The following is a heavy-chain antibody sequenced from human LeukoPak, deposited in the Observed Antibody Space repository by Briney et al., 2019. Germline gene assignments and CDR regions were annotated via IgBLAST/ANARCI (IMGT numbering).Heavy chain of an antibody. CDR2: INSSGGST. V-gene: IGHV1-46*01. D-gene: IGHD3-22*01. J-gene: IGHJ3*02. Sequence: GASVKVSCKASGYTFAGYRTHWVRQAPGQGLEWMGIINSSGGSTSYAQKFQGRVTMTRDMSTSTVYMDLSSLRSEDTAVYYCARDPGSYYDSSAQMSGGAFDIWGQGTMVTVSS. CDR1: GYTFAGYR. CDR3: ARDPGSYYDSSAQMSGGAFDI.